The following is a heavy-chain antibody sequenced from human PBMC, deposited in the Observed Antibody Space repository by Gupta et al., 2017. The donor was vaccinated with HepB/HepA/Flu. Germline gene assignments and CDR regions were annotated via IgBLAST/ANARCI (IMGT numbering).Heavy chain of an antibody. CDR2: IDRGGKT. J-gene: IGHJ4*02. CDR1: GFNVGSSY. Sequence: EVQLVESGGGVVRPGGSLRLCCTASGFNVGSSYINWVRQAPGRGLEWVSVIDRGGKTYYADSVKVIVTSSRENSRNTGWLQSNTLRDEATARSYWARYSEYYEGNGVQFFGYFHYCVQVTLVSVSS. D-gene: IGHD2-8*01. V-gene: IGHV3-53*01. CDR3: ARYSEYYEGNGVQFFGYFHY.